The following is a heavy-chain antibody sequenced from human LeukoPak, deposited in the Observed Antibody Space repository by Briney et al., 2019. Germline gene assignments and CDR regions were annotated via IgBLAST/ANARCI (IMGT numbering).Heavy chain of an antibody. Sequence: GGSLRLSCAASGFTFSSYWMSWVRQAPGKGLEWVANIKQDGSEKYYVDSVKGRFTISRDNAKNSLYLQMNSLRAEDTAVYYCARESYDFWSGSYGMDVWGQGTTVTVSS. CDR3: ARESYDFWSGSYGMDV. CDR1: GFTFSSYW. CDR2: IKQDGSEK. V-gene: IGHV3-7*03. D-gene: IGHD3-3*01. J-gene: IGHJ6*02.